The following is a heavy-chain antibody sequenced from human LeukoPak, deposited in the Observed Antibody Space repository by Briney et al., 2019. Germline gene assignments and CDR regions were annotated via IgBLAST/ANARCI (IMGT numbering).Heavy chain of an antibody. CDR1: GFAFSSYA. Sequence: PGGSLRLSCAASGFAFSSYAMSWVRQAPGKGLEWVSGISGSGGGTYYADSVKGRFTISRDNSKNTLYVQMNSLRAEDTAVYYCAKESGGGDSSGYYDHWGQGTLVTVSS. CDR2: ISGSGGGT. J-gene: IGHJ4*02. CDR3: AKESGGGDSSGYYDH. D-gene: IGHD3-22*01. V-gene: IGHV3-23*01.